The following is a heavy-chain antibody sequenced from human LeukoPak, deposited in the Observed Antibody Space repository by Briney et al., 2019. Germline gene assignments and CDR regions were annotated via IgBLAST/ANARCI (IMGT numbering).Heavy chain of an antibody. V-gene: IGHV3-20*04. Sequence: GGSLRLSCAASGFNFDDYVMSWVRQAPGKGLEWVSGIIWNGGSRGYADSVKGRFTISRDNARNSLYLQMNSLRAEDTALYYCSRSRHSYDSTGFPHYWGQGTLVTVSS. D-gene: IGHD3-22*01. J-gene: IGHJ4*02. CDR2: IIWNGGSR. CDR1: GFNFDDYV. CDR3: SRSRHSYDSTGFPHY.